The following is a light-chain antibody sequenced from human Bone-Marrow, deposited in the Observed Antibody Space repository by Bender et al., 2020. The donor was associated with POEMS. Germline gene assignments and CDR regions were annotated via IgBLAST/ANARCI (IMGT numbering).Light chain of an antibody. CDR3: QSADSSGSVV. CDR1: ALPSQY. J-gene: IGLJ2*01. V-gene: IGLV3-25*03. Sequence: SFELTQPPSVSVSPGETAWITCSGDALPSQYVYWYQQKAGQAPVLVIYRDIERPSGIPQRFSGSSSGTTVTLTISGVQAEDEADYYCQSADSSGSVVFGGGTRLTVL. CDR2: RDI.